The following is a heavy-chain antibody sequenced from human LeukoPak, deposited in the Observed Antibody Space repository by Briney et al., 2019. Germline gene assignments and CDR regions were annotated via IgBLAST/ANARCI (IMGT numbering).Heavy chain of an antibody. CDR2: IYYSGST. CDR1: GGSISSSSYY. J-gene: IGHJ6*03. CDR3: ARRTRYYYYMDV. V-gene: IGHV4-39*01. Sequence: KPSETLSLTCTVSGGSISSSSYYWGWIRQPPGNGLEWIGSIYYSGSTYYNPSLKSRVTISVETSKTQFSLKLSSVTAADTAVYYCARRTRYYYYMDVWGKGTTVTVSS.